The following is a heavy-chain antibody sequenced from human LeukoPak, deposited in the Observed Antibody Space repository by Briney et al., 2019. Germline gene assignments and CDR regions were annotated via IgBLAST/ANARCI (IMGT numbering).Heavy chain of an antibody. V-gene: IGHV3-7*01. CDR3: ARDIGTTVNYDDY. Sequence: GGTLRLSCAASGFTFSSYWMSWVRQAPGKGLEWVAIIKQDGSEKYYVDSVKGRFTISRDNAKNSLYLQMNSLRAEDTAVYYCARDIGTTVNYDDYWGQGTLVTVSS. J-gene: IGHJ4*02. CDR1: GFTFSSYW. D-gene: IGHD4-17*01. CDR2: IKQDGSEK.